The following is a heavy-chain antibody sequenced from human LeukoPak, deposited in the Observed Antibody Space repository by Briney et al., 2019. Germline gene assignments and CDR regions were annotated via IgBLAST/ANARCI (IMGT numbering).Heavy chain of an antibody. CDR2: ISGSGGST. Sequence: GGSLRLSCAASGFTFSSYAMSWVRQAPGKGLEWVSAISGSGGSTYYADSVKGRFTISRDNSKNTLYLQMNSLRAEDTAVYYCAKDTQIVVATPGDYWAQGTLVTVSS. CDR1: GFTFSSYA. V-gene: IGHV3-23*01. CDR3: AKDTQIVVATPGDY. D-gene: IGHD3-22*01. J-gene: IGHJ4*02.